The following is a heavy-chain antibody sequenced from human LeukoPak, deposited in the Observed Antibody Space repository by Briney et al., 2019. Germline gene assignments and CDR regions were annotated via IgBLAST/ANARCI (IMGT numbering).Heavy chain of an antibody. Sequence: AGGSLRLSCAASGFTFSSYGMHWVRQAPGEGLEWVAVISYDGSNKYYADSVKGRFTISRDNSKNTLYLQMNSLRAEDTAVYYSAKDSGVIITICYFDYWGQGTLVTVSS. V-gene: IGHV3-30*18. CDR1: GFTFSSYG. CDR3: AKDSGVIITICYFDY. CDR2: ISYDGSNK. J-gene: IGHJ4*02. D-gene: IGHD3-3*01.